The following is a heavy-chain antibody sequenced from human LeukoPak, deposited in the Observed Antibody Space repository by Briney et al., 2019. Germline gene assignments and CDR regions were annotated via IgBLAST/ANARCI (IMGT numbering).Heavy chain of an antibody. CDR3: AKRDILWSGYYRNWFDP. CDR1: GGSFSGYY. D-gene: IGHD3-3*01. Sequence: SETLSLTCAVYGGSFSGYYWSWIRQPPGKGLEWIGEINHSGSTNYNPSLKSRVTISVDTSKNQFSLKLSSVTAADTAVHYCAKRDILWSGYYRNWFDPWGQATLVTVSS. J-gene: IGHJ5*02. CDR2: INHSGST. V-gene: IGHV4-34*01.